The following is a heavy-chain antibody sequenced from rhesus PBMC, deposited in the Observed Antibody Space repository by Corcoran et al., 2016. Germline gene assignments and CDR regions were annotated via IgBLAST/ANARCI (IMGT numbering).Heavy chain of an antibody. V-gene: IGHV4-122*02. CDR3: AREPPTNEYSKLGLDY. CDR1: GDSTTSGYYF. D-gene: IGHD4-23*01. Sequence: QVHLQESGPGLVKPSETLSLTCAVSGDSTTSGYYFWSWIRQPPGKALEWVGYITGSGGSSYHPSLASRVIISRHTSKTQVSLKLNSVTAADTAVYYCAREPPTNEYSKLGLDYWGQGVLVTVSS. CDR2: ITGSGGS. J-gene: IGHJ4*01.